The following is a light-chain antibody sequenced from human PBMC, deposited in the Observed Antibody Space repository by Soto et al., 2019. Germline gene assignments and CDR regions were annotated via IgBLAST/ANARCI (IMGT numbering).Light chain of an antibody. Sequence: DIQMTQSPSTLSASVGDRVTITCRASQSIDTWLVWYQQKPGKAPKVLIYKASSLESGVPSRFSGSGSGTECTLTISSLQPDDFATYYCQQYSSYPWTFGQGTKVELK. J-gene: IGKJ1*01. CDR1: QSIDTW. V-gene: IGKV1-5*03. CDR2: KAS. CDR3: QQYSSYPWT.